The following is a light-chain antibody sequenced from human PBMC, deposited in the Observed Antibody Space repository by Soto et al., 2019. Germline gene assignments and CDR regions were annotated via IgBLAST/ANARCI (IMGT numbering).Light chain of an antibody. CDR1: SSNIGAGYD. CDR3: QSYDSSLSRV. J-gene: IGLJ2*01. V-gene: IGLV1-40*01. Sequence: QSLLTKPPSVSGAPGQRVTISCTGSSSNIGAGYDVHWYQQLPGTAPKLLIYGNSNRPSGVPDRFSGSKSGTSASLAITGLQAEDEADYYCQSYDSSLSRVFGGGTKLTVL. CDR2: GNS.